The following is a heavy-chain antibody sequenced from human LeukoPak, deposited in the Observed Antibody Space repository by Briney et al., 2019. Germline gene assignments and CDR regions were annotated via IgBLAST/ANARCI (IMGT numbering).Heavy chain of an antibody. J-gene: IGHJ4*02. D-gene: IGHD4-17*01. Sequence: SETLSLTCTVSGGSISSSSYYWGWIRQPPGKGLEWIGSIYYSGSTYYNPSLKSRVTISVDTSKNQFSLKLSSATAADTAVYYCARLRTTNFDYWGQGTLVTVSS. CDR1: GGSISSSSYY. V-gene: IGHV4-39*01. CDR2: IYYSGST. CDR3: ARLRTTNFDY.